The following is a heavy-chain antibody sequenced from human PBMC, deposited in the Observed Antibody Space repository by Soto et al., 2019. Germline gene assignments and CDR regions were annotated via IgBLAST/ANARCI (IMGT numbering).Heavy chain of an antibody. V-gene: IGHV4-31*03. CDR1: GGSISSGGRY. D-gene: IGHD3-10*01. J-gene: IGHJ4*02. CDR3: ARGGPSHYPFDS. Sequence: QVQLQESGPGLVKASQTLSLTCTVSGGSISSGGRYWSWIRQHPGKGLEWIGYIYYSGNTYYNPSLKSRVTISLDTSKNQFSLKLSSVTAADTAVYYGARGGPSHYPFDSWGQGTLVTVSS. CDR2: IYYSGNT.